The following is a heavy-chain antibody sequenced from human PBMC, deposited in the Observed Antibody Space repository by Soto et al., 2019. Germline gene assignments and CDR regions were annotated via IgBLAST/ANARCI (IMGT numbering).Heavy chain of an antibody. CDR1: GFTFSSYW. Sequence: GGSLRLSCAASGFTFSSYWMSWVRQAPGKGLEWVANIKQDGSEKYYVDSVKGRFTISRDNAKNSLYLQMNSLRAEDTAVYYCARKGFVVVPAAREKNYYYYMDVWGKGTTVTVSS. CDR3: ARKGFVVVPAAREKNYYYYMDV. J-gene: IGHJ6*03. D-gene: IGHD2-2*01. CDR2: IKQDGSEK. V-gene: IGHV3-7*01.